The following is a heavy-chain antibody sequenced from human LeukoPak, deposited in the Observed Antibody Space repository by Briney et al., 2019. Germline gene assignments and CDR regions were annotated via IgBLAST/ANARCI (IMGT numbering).Heavy chain of an antibody. CDR2: SRNKTNSYNT. V-gene: IGHV3-72*01. Sequence: PGGSLRLSCAASGFIFSDHGMDWVRQAPGRGLEWVGRSRNKTNSYNTEYAASVKGRFTISRDDSKKSLDLQMNSLKAEDTAIYYCATGGGTYDYWGQGTLVTVSS. CDR3: ATGGGTYDY. CDR1: GFIFSDHG. D-gene: IGHD3-16*01. J-gene: IGHJ4*02.